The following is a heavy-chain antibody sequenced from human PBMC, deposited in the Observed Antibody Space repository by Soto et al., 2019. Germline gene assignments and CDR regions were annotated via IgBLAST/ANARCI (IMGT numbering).Heavy chain of an antibody. CDR1: GGSISSEGYS. V-gene: IGHV4-30-2*01. CDR2: IYHSGNT. CDR3: ARAGNYDSSGLYPPGYFPH. Sequence: QLQLQESGSGLVTPSQTLSLTFAVSGGSISSEGYSWSWIRQPPGKGLEWMGYIYHSGNTYYIPSLKRRATRSTNNAKNMSSLIVLAVTAAYTSANYCARAGNYDSSGLYPPGYFPHWGQGTLVTVS. J-gene: IGHJ1*01. D-gene: IGHD3-22*01.